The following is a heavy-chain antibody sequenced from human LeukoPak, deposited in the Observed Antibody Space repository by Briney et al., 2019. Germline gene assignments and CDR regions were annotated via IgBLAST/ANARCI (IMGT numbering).Heavy chain of an antibody. J-gene: IGHJ6*02. D-gene: IGHD6-19*01. CDR1: GGTFSSYA. V-gene: IGHV1-69*04. CDR3: AAIAVAGDYYYGMDV. CDR2: IIPILGIA. Sequence: ASVKVSCKASGGTFSSYAISWVRQAPGQGLEWMGRIIPILGIANHAQKFQGRVTITADKSTSTAYMELSSLRSEDTAVYYCAAIAVAGDYYYGMDVWGQGTTVTVSS.